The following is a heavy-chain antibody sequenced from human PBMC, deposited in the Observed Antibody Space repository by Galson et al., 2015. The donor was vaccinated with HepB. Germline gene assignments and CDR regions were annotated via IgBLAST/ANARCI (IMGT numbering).Heavy chain of an antibody. V-gene: IGHV5-10-1*01. CDR1: GYSFTSYW. D-gene: IGHD3-9*01. Sequence: QSGAEVKKPGESLRISCKGSGYSFTSYWISWVRQMPGKGLEWMGRIDPSDSYTNYSPSFQGHVTISADKSISTAYLQWSSLKASDTAMYYCARHPKKSDYDILTGYSYYYGMDVWGQGTTVTVSS. CDR2: IDPSDSYT. CDR3: ARHPKKSDYDILTGYSYYYGMDV. J-gene: IGHJ6*02.